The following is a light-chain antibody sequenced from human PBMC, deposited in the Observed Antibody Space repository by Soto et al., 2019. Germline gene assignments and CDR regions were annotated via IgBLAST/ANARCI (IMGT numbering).Light chain of an antibody. CDR2: GDT. V-gene: IGLV2-14*01. J-gene: IGLJ2*01. Sequence: QSALTQPASVSGSPGQSITISCTGTSSDVGGYNFVSWYQHHPGKAPKLMISGDTNRPSGISDRFSGSKSGNTASLTISGLQADDEADYYCTSYTTRSKSVLFGGGTKLTVL. CDR3: TSYTTRSKSVL. CDR1: SSDVGGYNF.